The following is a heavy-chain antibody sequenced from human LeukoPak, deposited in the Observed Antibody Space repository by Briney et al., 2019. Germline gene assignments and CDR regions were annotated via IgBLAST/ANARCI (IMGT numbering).Heavy chain of an antibody. CDR1: GGSFSGYY. D-gene: IGHD2-2*01. Sequence: TGTLSLTCAVYGGSFSGYYWSWIRQPPGKGLEWIGEINHSGSTNYNPSLKSRVTTSVDTSKNQFSLKLSSVTAADTAVYYCARSKKLVVPAAILRRSGSPRFDYWGQGTLVTVSS. CDR3: ARSKKLVVPAAILRRSGSPRFDY. CDR2: INHSGST. J-gene: IGHJ4*02. V-gene: IGHV4-34*01.